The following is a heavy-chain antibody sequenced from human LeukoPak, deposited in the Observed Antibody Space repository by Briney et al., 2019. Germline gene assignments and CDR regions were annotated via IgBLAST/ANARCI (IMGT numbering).Heavy chain of an antibody. CDR1: GYTFTSYG. Sequence: ASVKVSCKASGYTFTSYGISWVRQAPGQGLEWMGWISAYNGNTNYAQKLQGRVTMTTDTSTSTAYMELRSLRSDDTAVYYCARDSSDYDFWSGYRVGAFDIWGQGTMVTVSS. J-gene: IGHJ3*02. CDR2: ISAYNGNT. V-gene: IGHV1-18*01. D-gene: IGHD3-3*01. CDR3: ARDSSDYDFWSGYRVGAFDI.